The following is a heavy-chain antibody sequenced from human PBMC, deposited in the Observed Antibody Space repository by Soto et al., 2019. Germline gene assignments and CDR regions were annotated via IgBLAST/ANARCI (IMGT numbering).Heavy chain of an antibody. CDR3: ARRPVRGGNSGVGFDP. D-gene: IGHD2-15*01. CDR2: MYSTGST. Sequence: QVRLQESGPGLVKPSETLSLTCTVSGDSIGSVKYHWGWIRQSPGKGLEWIGSMYSTGSTQYNPSLKSRVTMSVGTSTNQFSLKLRSVTAADTAIYYCARRPVRGGNSGVGFDPWGQGTLVTVSS. CDR1: GDSIGSVKYH. V-gene: IGHV4-39*01. J-gene: IGHJ5*02.